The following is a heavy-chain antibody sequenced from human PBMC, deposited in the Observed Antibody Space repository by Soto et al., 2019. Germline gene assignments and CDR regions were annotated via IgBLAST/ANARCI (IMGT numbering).Heavy chain of an antibody. CDR1: GFTFISYA. D-gene: IGHD3-10*01. Sequence: TWGSLRLSCAASGFTFISYAISLFRQPPGKGLEWVSAISGSGGSTYYADSVKGRFTISRDNSKNTLYLQMNSLRAEDTAVYYCARSPYGSGSSLGTWGQGTLVTVSS. V-gene: IGHV3-23*01. CDR2: ISGSGGST. CDR3: ARSPYGSGSSLGT. J-gene: IGHJ5*02.